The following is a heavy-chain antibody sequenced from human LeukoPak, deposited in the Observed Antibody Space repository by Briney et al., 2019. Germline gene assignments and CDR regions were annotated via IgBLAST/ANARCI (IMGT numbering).Heavy chain of an antibody. V-gene: IGHV3-21*01. Sequence: GGSLRPSCAASGFTFSSYSMNWVRQAPGKGLEWVSSISSSSSYIYYADSVKGRFTISRDNAKNSLYLQMNSLRAEDTAVYYCARDTLLWFGELFGWFDPWGQGTLVTVSS. J-gene: IGHJ5*02. CDR2: ISSSSSYI. CDR3: ARDTLLWFGELFGWFDP. D-gene: IGHD3-10*01. CDR1: GFTFSSYS.